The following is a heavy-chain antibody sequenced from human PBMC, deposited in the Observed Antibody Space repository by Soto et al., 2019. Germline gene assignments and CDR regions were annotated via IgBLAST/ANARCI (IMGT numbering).Heavy chain of an antibody. D-gene: IGHD6-19*01. Sequence: EVQLLESGGGLLQPGGSLRLSCTASGFTFSNYAMTWVRQAPGKGLEWVSTITGSGGGTYYADSVKGRFTISRDNSKKTLYLQMPNLRADDTAVYYCANEMIASTVADFFDYWGQGTLVTVSS. CDR2: ITGSGGGT. V-gene: IGHV3-23*01. CDR3: ANEMIASTVADFFDY. J-gene: IGHJ4*02. CDR1: GFTFSNYA.